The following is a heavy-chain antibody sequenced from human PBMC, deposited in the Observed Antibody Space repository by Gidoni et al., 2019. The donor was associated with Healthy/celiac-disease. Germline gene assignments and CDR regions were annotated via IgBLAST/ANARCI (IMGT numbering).Heavy chain of an antibody. D-gene: IGHD6-6*01. CDR2: ISCNSGSI. J-gene: IGHJ3*02. CDR1: GFPFADYP. Sequence: EVQLVESGGGLVQPGRSLRLSGAASGFPFADYPMHWVRQAPGKGLEWVSGISCNSGSIGYADSVKGRFTISRDNAKNSLYLQMNSLRAEDTALYYCAKDIRYSSSSRGVADAFDIWGQGTMVTVSS. CDR3: AKDIRYSSSSRGVADAFDI. V-gene: IGHV3-9*01.